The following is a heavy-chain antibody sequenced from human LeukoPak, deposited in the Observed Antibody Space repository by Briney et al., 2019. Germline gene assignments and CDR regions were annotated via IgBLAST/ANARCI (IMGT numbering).Heavy chain of an antibody. CDR3: ARLLESLQQGDY. Sequence: PSETLSLTCTVSGGSISSGDYYWSWIRQPPGKGLEWIGYIYYSGSTYYNPSLKSRVTISVDTSKNQFSLKLSSVTAADTAVYYCARLLESLQQGDYWGQGTLVTVSS. V-gene: IGHV4-30-4*08. CDR2: IYYSGST. J-gene: IGHJ4*02. D-gene: IGHD3-3*01. CDR1: GGSISSGDYY.